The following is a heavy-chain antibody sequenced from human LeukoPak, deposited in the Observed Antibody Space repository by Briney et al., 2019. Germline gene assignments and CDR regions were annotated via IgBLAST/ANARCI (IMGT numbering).Heavy chain of an antibody. J-gene: IGHJ4*02. D-gene: IGHD6-19*01. CDR1: GFTFSSYA. V-gene: IGHV3-23*01. Sequence: GGSLRLSCAASGFTFSSYAMTWVRQAPGKGLEWVSGISGSGGTTYYADSVKGRFTISRDNSKKTLYLQMNSLRVEDTAVYYCAKDPGYTSGWYNDYWGQGTLVTVPS. CDR2: ISGSGGTT. CDR3: AKDPGYTSGWYNDY.